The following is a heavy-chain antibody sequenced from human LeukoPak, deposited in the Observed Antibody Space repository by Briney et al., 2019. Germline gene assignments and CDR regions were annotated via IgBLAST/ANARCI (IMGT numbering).Heavy chain of an antibody. CDR2: IIPIFGTA. CDR1: GGTFSSYA. Sequence: SVKVSCTASGGTFSSYAISWVRQAPGQGLEWMGGIIPIFGTANYAQKFQGRVTITADKSTSTAYMELSSLRSEDTAVYYCARGRIVVVVAATQYYYYMDVWGKGTTVTVSS. J-gene: IGHJ6*03. CDR3: ARGRIVVVVAATQYYYYMDV. D-gene: IGHD2-15*01. V-gene: IGHV1-69*06.